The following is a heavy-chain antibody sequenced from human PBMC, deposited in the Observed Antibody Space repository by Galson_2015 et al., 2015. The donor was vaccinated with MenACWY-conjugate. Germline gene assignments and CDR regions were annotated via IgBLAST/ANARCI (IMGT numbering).Heavy chain of an antibody. CDR2: IYYIGNT. Sequence: LSLTCTVSGGSINYYWSWSRQSPGKGLERIGYIYYIGNTIYNPSLKSRVTISVDTSKNQISLKLTSVTVADTGVYYCARHDAVPQYRHGMDVWGQGTTVTVSS. CDR3: ARHDAVPQYRHGMDV. V-gene: IGHV4-59*08. CDR1: GGSINYY. D-gene: IGHD6-19*01. J-gene: IGHJ6*02.